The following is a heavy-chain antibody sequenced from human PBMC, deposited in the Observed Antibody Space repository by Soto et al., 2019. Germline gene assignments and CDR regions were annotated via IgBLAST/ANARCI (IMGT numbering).Heavy chain of an antibody. V-gene: IGHV4-30-2*01. J-gene: IGHJ3*02. CDR3: ARELLYYDSSGDSWDDAFDI. CDR1: GGSLSSSAYS. CDR2: IYQSGST. Sequence: QLQLQESGSRLVKPSQTLSLTCAVSGGSLSSSAYSWSWIRQTPGKGLEWIGFIYQSGSTYYNPSRKSPVPLSLDRPKNQISLKLTSVTAADTAVYYCARELLYYDSSGDSWDDAFDIWGQGIMVTVSS. D-gene: IGHD3-22*01.